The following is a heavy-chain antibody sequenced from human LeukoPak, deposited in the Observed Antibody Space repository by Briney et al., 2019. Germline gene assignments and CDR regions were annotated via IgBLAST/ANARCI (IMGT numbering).Heavy chain of an antibody. J-gene: IGHJ4*02. CDR2: IYDSGTT. Sequence: GGSLRLSCATSGFTVSSNYMSWVRQAPGKGLEWVSVIYDSGTTYYADSVKGRFTISRDNAKNSLYLQMNSLRAEDTAIYYCTRVGYIDEGIDYWGQGTLVTVSS. CDR1: GFTVSSNY. D-gene: IGHD5-24*01. CDR3: TRVGYIDEGIDY. V-gene: IGHV3-53*01.